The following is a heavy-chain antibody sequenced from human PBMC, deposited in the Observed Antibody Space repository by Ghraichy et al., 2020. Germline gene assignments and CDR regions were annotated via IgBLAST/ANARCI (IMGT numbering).Heavy chain of an antibody. CDR1: GYTFTSYG. CDR2: ISAYNGNT. Sequence: ASVKVSCKASGYTFTSYGISWVRQAPGQGLEWMGWISAYNGNTNYAQKLQGRVTMTTDTSTSTAYMELRSLRSDDTAVYYCARVGTFGGVIVISSYYFDYWGQGTLVTVSS. D-gene: IGHD3-16*02. J-gene: IGHJ4*02. CDR3: ARVGTFGGVIVISSYYFDY. V-gene: IGHV1-18*04.